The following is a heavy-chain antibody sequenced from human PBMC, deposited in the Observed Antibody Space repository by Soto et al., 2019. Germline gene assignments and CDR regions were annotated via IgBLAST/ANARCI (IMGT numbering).Heavy chain of an antibody. CDR2: IYYSGST. J-gene: IGHJ4*02. CDR3: ARLWFGELLSPYFDY. D-gene: IGHD3-10*01. V-gene: IGHV4-31*03. CDR1: GGSISSGGYY. Sequence: PSETLSLTCTVSGGSISSGGYYWSWIRQHPGKGLEWIGYIYYSGSTYYNPSLKSRVTISVDTSKNQFSLKLSSVTAADTAVYYCARLWFGELLSPYFDYWGQGTLVTVSS.